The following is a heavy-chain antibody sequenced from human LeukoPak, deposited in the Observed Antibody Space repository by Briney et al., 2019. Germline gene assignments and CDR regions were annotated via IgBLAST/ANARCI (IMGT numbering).Heavy chain of an antibody. D-gene: IGHD3-16*02. CDR2: IYYSGST. CDR1: GGSISSYY. J-gene: IGHJ4*02. Sequence: PSETLSLTCTVSGGSISSYYWSWIRQPPGEGLEWIGYIYYSGSTNYNPSLKSRVTISVDTSKNQFSLKLSSVTAADTAVYYCARTALGELSLSYWGQGTLVTVSS. V-gene: IGHV4-59*12. CDR3: ARTALGELSLSY.